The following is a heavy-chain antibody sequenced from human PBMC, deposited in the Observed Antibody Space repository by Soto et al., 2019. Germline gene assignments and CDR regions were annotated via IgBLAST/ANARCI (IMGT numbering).Heavy chain of an antibody. CDR1: GYTLTELS. CDR3: ATDRADYIWGSYRYRHLDY. J-gene: IGHJ4*02. V-gene: IGHV1-24*01. Sequence: SVKVSCKVSGYTLTELSMHWVRQAPGKGLEWMGGFDPEDGETIYAQKFQGRVTMTEDTSTDTAYMELSSLRSEDTAVYYCATDRADYIWGSYRYRHLDYWGQGTLVTVSS. CDR2: FDPEDGET. D-gene: IGHD3-16*02.